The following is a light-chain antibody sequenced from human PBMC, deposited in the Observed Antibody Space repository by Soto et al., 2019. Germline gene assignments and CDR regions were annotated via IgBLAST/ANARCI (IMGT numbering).Light chain of an antibody. J-gene: IGKJ1*01. CDR3: QQYYSTPWT. Sequence: DIVMTQSPDSLAVSLGERATINCKSSQSVLYSSNNKNYLAWYQQKPGQPPKLLIYWASTRESGVPDRFTGSGSGTDFTLTISSLQADDVAVYYCQQYYSTPWTSGPGTKVDIK. V-gene: IGKV4-1*01. CDR1: QSVLYSSNNKNY. CDR2: WAS.